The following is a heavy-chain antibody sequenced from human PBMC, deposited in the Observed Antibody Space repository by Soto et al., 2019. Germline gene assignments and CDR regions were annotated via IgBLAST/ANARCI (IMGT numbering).Heavy chain of an antibody. CDR1: GGSISDNW. CDR2: IYHTGTT. V-gene: IGHV4-4*02. CDR3: ARHIAGPRTRGFDF. J-gene: IGHJ4*02. Sequence: QVQLQESGPGLVKPSGTLSLTCAVSGGSISDNWWSWVRQPPGKGLEWIGEIYHTGTTHYNPSLWSLVTLSIDTSKNQYSLKLSSVTAADTAVYYCARHIAGPRTRGFDFWGQGTLVTVSS. D-gene: IGHD1-26*01.